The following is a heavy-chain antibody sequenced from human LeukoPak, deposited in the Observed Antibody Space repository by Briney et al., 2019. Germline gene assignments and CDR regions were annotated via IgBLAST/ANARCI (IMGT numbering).Heavy chain of an antibody. CDR3: ARDSGYSYGYRNYYYGMDV. V-gene: IGHV3-11*01. CDR1: GFTFSDYY. D-gene: IGHD5-18*01. Sequence: GGSLRLSCAASGFTFSDYYMSWFRQAPGKGLEGVSYIISSGSTIYYADSVKGRFTISRDNAKNSLYLQMNSLRAEDTAVYYCARDSGYSYGYRNYYYGMDVWGQGTTVTVSS. CDR2: IISSGSTI. J-gene: IGHJ6*02.